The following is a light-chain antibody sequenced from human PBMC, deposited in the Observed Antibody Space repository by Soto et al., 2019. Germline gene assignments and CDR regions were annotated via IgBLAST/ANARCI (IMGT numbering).Light chain of an antibody. CDR1: QSLTNTF. CDR3: QHFGNSPT. Sequence: EIVLTQSPATLSLSPWERVTLSCGASQSLTNTFLAWYQHRPGLAPRLLIFDASTRASVVPHRFSGSGSGTDFTLTISRLEPEDFVVYYCQHFGNSPTFGGGTKVEFK. V-gene: IGKV3D-20*01. CDR2: DAS. J-gene: IGKJ4*01.